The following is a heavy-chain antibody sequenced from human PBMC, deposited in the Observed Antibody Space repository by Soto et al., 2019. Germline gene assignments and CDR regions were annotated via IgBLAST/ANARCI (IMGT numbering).Heavy chain of an antibody. Sequence: PSETLSLTCAFYGGSFSGYYWSFIRHPPGKGLEWIGEINHSGSTNYNPSLKSRVTISVDTSKNQFSLKLSSVTAADTAVYYCARASMYYDFWSGYGMDVWGQGTTVTVSS. D-gene: IGHD3-3*01. CDR3: ARASMYYDFWSGYGMDV. V-gene: IGHV4-34*01. CDR2: INHSGST. CDR1: GGSFSGYY. J-gene: IGHJ6*02.